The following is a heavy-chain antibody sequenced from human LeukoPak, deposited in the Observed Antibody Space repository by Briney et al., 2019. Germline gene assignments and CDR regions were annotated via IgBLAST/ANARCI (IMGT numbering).Heavy chain of an antibody. Sequence: ASVKVSCKASGYTFTSYDINWVRQATGQGLEWMGWMNPNSGNTGYAQKFQGRVTMTRNTSISTAYMELSSLRSEDTAVYYCARGVGHCSSTSCTNWFDPWGQGTLVTVSS. J-gene: IGHJ5*02. D-gene: IGHD2-2*01. CDR3: ARGVGHCSSTSCTNWFDP. CDR2: MNPNSGNT. CDR1: GYTFTSYD. V-gene: IGHV1-8*01.